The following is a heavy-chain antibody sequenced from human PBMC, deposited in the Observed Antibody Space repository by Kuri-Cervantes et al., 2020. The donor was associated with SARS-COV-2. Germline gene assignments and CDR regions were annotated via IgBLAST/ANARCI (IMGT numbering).Heavy chain of an antibody. J-gene: IGHJ3*02. CDR2: IKSKPDGGAT. CDR1: GFTFSSYW. CDR3: TSGRIADRLGAFDI. D-gene: IGHD2-21*01. V-gene: IGHV3-15*01. Sequence: GESLKISCAASGFTFSSYWMSWVRQAPGKGLEWVGRIKSKPDGGATEYAAPVKGRFTFSRDDSKNTLYLQMNSLKTEDTAVYYCTSGRIADRLGAFDIWGQGTMVTVSS.